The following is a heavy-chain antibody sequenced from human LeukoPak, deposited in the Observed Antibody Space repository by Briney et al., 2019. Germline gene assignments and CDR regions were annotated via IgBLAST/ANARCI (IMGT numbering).Heavy chain of an antibody. CDR1: GFTFSSYA. Sequence: PGRSLRLSRAASGFTFSSYAMHWVRQAPGKGLEWVAVISYDGSNKYYADSVKGRFTISRDNSKNTLYLQMNSLRAEDTAVYYCSRSSGSGSLVLDYWGQGTLVTVSS. CDR3: SRSSGSGSLVLDY. V-gene: IGHV3-30-3*01. D-gene: IGHD3-10*01. CDR2: ISYDGSNK. J-gene: IGHJ4*02.